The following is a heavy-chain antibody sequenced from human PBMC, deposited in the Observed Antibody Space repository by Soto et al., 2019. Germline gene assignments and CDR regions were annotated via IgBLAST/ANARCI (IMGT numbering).Heavy chain of an antibody. V-gene: IGHV1-18*01. D-gene: IGHD1-1*01. CDR1: GYAFTTYG. CDR2: ISAQNGNT. CDR3: ARGRYGDY. Sequence: QVHLVQSGAEVKKPGASVKVSCKGPGYAFTTYGITWVRQAPGQVLEWMGWISAQNGNTNYAQKLQGRDTVNRDTSTSTAYMVLRSLRSDDTAVYYCARGRYGDYWGQGARVTVSS. J-gene: IGHJ4*02.